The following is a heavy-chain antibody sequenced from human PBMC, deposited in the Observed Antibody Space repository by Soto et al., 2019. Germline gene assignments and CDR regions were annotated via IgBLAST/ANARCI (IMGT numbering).Heavy chain of an antibody. J-gene: IGHJ3*02. CDR3: ARDFGSYYYDSSGSPSRDRAFDI. V-gene: IGHV4-31*03. Sequence: PSETLSLTCTVSGASISSGGYYWSWIRQHPGKGLEWIGYIYYSGSTYYNPSLKSRVTISVDTSKNQFSLKLSSVTAADTAVYYCARDFGSYYYDSSGSPSRDRAFDIWGQGTMVTVSS. D-gene: IGHD3-22*01. CDR1: GASISSGGYY. CDR2: IYYSGST.